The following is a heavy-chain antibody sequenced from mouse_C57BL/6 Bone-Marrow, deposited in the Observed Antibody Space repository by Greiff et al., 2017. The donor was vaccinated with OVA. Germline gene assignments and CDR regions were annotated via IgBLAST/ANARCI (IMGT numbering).Heavy chain of an antibody. CDR2: IDPENGDT. CDR1: GFNIKDDY. V-gene: IGHV14-4*01. J-gene: IGHJ2*01. CDR3: TSYGNFDY. D-gene: IGHD2-1*01. Sequence: EVQRVESGAELVRPGASVKLSCTASGFNIKDDYMHWVKQRPEQGLEWIGWIDPENGDTEYASKFQGKATITADTSSNTAYLQLSSLTSEDTAVYYGTSYGNFDYWGQGTTLTVSS.